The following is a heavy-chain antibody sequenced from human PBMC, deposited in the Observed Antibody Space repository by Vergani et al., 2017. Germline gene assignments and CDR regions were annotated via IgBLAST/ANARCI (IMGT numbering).Heavy chain of an antibody. CDR3: ARGMGSGSTSIIYYYYMDV. Sequence: EVQLVESGGGLVQPGGSLRLSCAASGFTFSSYAMHWVRPAPGKGLEYVSAISSNGGSTYYANSVKGRFTISRDNSKNTLYLQMGSLRAEDMAVYYCARGMGSGSTSIIYYYYMDVWGKGTTVTVSS. V-gene: IGHV3-64*01. J-gene: IGHJ6*03. CDR2: ISSNGGST. CDR1: GFTFSSYA. D-gene: IGHD2-2*01.